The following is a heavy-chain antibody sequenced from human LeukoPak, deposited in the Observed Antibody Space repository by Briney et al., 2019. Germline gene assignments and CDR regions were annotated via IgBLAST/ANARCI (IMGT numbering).Heavy chain of an antibody. Sequence: SETLSLTCTVSVGSISSYYWSWIRQPPGKGLAWIGYVYYSGSTKYIPSLESRVSMSVNTSKNQISLNLRSVTAADMAVYFCAGGIFGGGGSYNGMDVWGQGTTVTVSS. CDR3: AGGIFGGGGSYNGMDV. D-gene: IGHD3-16*01. V-gene: IGHV4-59*12. CDR1: VGSISSYY. J-gene: IGHJ6*02. CDR2: VYYSGST.